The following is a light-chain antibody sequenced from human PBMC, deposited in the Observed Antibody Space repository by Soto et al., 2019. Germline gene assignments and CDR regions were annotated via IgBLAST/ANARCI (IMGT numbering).Light chain of an antibody. Sequence: QSALTQPASVSGSPGQSITISCTGTSSDVGSYNLVSWYQQNPGKAPKLMIYEGTKRPSGVSNRFSGSKSGNTASLTISGLQAEDEADYYCCSYASSSTLVVFGGGTKLTVL. J-gene: IGLJ2*01. CDR3: CSYASSSTLVV. V-gene: IGLV2-14*02. CDR2: EGT. CDR1: SSDVGSYNL.